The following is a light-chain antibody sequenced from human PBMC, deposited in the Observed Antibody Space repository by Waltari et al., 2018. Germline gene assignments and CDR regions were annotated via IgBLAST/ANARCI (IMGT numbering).Light chain of an antibody. CDR1: QSVSSY. V-gene: IGKV3-11*01. Sequence: EIVLTQSPATLSLSPGERATLSCRASQSVSSYLAWYQQKPGQAPRLLIYDASNRATGLPARFSGSWSGTDFTLTISSLEPEDFAVYYCQQRSNSWTFGQGTKVEIK. CDR2: DAS. J-gene: IGKJ1*01. CDR3: QQRSNSWT.